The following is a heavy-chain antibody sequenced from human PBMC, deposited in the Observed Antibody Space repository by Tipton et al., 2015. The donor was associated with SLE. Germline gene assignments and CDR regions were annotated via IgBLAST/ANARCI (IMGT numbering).Heavy chain of an antibody. D-gene: IGHD3-10*01. CDR1: GYSFTNYW. CDR3: ASSHAFSGSPLHY. V-gene: IGHV5-51*03. Sequence: QLVQSGAEVKKPGGSLKISCKGSGYSFTNYWIGWVRQMPGKGLEWMGSITPGDSDARYFPSFQGQVTMSADKSISTAYLQWSSLISSGTAMYYCASSHAFSGSPLHYCGPSASVTVSS. J-gene: IGHJ4*02. CDR2: ITPGDSDA.